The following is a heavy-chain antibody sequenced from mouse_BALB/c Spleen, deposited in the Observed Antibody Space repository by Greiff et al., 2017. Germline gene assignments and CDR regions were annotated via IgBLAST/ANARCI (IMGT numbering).Heavy chain of an antibody. D-gene: IGHD1-1*01. CDR3: ARGGTTVVFDY. CDR2: ISSGGST. V-gene: IGHV5-6-5*01. J-gene: IGHJ2*01. Sequence: EVKLVESGGGLVKPGGSLKLSCAASGFTFSSYAMSWVRQTPEKRLEWVASISSGGSTYYPDSVKGRFTISRDNARNILYLQMSSLRSEDTAMYYCARGGTTVVFDYWGQGTTLTVSS. CDR1: GFTFSSYA.